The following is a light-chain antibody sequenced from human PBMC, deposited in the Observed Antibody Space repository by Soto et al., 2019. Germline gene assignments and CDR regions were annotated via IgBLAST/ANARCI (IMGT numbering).Light chain of an antibody. CDR3: GTWDKSLSAGV. V-gene: IGLV1-47*02. CDR2: DDN. Sequence: QSVLTQPPSASGTPGQRVTISCSGSSSNIGSNYVYWYQQLPGTAPKLLVFDDNQRPSGVPDRFSDSKSGTSASLAISGLRSEDEADYYCGTWDKSLSAGVFGGGTKLTVL. CDR1: SSNIGSNY. J-gene: IGLJ3*02.